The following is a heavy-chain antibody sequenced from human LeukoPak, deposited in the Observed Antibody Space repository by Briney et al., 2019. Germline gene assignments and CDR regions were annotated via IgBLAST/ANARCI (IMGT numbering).Heavy chain of an antibody. Sequence: SVKVSCKASGGTFSSYAISWVRQAPGQVLEWMGRIIPTFGIANYAQKFQGRVTITADKSTSTAYMELSSLRSEDTAVYYCARTGIAAAEDWFVPWGQGTLVTVSS. V-gene: IGHV1-69*04. J-gene: IGHJ5*02. CDR1: GGTFSSYA. D-gene: IGHD6-13*01. CDR3: ARTGIAAAEDWFVP. CDR2: IIPTFGIA.